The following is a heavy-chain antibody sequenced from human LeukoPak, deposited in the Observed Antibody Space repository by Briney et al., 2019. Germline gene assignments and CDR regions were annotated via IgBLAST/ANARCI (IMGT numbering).Heavy chain of an antibody. CDR3: ASSRYYYDSSGYQYYFDY. J-gene: IGHJ4*02. Sequence: SETLSLTCTVSGGSISSYYWSWIRQPPGKGLEWIGYIYYSGSTNYNPSLKSRVTISVDTSKNQFSLKLSSVTAADTAVYYCASSRYYYDSSGYQYYFDYWGQGTLVTVSS. CDR1: GGSISSYY. V-gene: IGHV4-59*08. CDR2: IYYSGST. D-gene: IGHD3-22*01.